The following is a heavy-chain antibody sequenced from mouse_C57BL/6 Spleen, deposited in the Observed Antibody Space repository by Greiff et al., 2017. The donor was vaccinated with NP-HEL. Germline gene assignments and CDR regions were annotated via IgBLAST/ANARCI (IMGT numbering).Heavy chain of an antibody. CDR1: GYSITSGYY. V-gene: IGHV3-6*01. Sequence: VQLQQSGPGLVKPSQSLSLTCSVTGYSITSGYYWNWIRQFPGNKLEWMGYISYDGSNNYNPSLKNRISITRDTSKNQFFLKLNSVTTEDTATYYCARDREYYGSWFAYWGQGTLVTVSA. CDR2: ISYDGSN. D-gene: IGHD1-1*01. J-gene: IGHJ3*01. CDR3: ARDREYYGSWFAY.